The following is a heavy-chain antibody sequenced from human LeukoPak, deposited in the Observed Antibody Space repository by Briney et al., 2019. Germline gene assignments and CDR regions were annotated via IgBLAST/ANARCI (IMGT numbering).Heavy chain of an antibody. D-gene: IGHD3-16*01. CDR3: AKDSLGISY. CDR2: INSDGSST. CDR1: GFTFSSYW. V-gene: IGHV3-74*01. J-gene: IGHJ4*02. Sequence: GGSLRLSCAASGFTFSSYWMHWVRQAPGKGLVWVSRINSDGSSTSYADSVKGRFTVSRDNSKNSLYLQMNSLRTEDTALYYCAKDSLGISYWGQGTLVTVSS.